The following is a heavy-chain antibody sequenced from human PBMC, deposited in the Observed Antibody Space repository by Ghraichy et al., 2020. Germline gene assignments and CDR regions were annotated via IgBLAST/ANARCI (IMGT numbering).Heavy chain of an antibody. D-gene: IGHD3-10*01. J-gene: IGHJ6*03. CDR2: ISGISDEI. Sequence: GGSLRLSCRASGFTFENFAMSWVRQAPGKGLEWVSGISGISDEIYYADSVKGRITISRDNSKNTLYLEMNSLRVDDTAVYYCAREYYINNYSPHMDVWGKGTTVTVSS. CDR1: GFTFENFA. V-gene: IGHV3-23*01. CDR3: AREYYINNYSPHMDV.